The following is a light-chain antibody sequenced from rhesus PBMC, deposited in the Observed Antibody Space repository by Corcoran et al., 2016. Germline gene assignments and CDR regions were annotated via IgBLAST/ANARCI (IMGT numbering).Light chain of an antibody. CDR3: SAYAGSVSFYV. V-gene: IGLV2-19*02. Sequence: QAAPTQSPSVSGSTGQSITIFCTGTSSDMGYSDSVSWYQQHPGKAPKLMIYEVSKRPSGVSDRFSGSKSGNTASLTISGLQAEDEADYYCSAYAGSVSFYVFGPGTRLAVL. CDR2: EVS. CDR1: SSDMGYSDS. J-gene: IGLJ1*01.